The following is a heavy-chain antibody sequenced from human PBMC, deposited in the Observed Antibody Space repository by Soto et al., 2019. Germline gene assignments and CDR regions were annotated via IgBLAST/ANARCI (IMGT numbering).Heavy chain of an antibody. Sequence: EVQLLESGGGLVQPGGSLRLSCAASGFTFSSYAMSWVRQAPGKGLEWVSAISGSGGSTYYADSVKGRFTISRDNSKNTLYLQMNSLRAEDSAVYYCTKDQFSSSSWYADDYWGQGTLVTVSS. V-gene: IGHV3-23*01. D-gene: IGHD6-13*01. CDR3: TKDQFSSSSWYADDY. CDR1: GFTFSSYA. CDR2: ISGSGGST. J-gene: IGHJ4*02.